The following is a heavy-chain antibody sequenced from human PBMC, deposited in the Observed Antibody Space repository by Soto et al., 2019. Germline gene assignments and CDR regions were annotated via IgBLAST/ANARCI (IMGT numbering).Heavy chain of an antibody. V-gene: IGHV4-59*01. D-gene: IGHD1-26*01. CDR3: ARDQGVGWFDP. CDR2: IYYSGST. CDR1: GGSISSYY. Sequence: SETLSLTCTVSGGSISSYYWSWIRQPPGKGLEWIGYIYYSGSTNYNPSLKSRVTISVDTSKNQFSLKLSSVTAADTAVYYCARDQGVGWFDPWGQGTLVTVSS. J-gene: IGHJ5*02.